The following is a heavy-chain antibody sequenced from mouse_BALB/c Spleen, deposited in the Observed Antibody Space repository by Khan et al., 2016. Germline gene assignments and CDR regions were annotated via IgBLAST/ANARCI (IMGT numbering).Heavy chain of an antibody. CDR3: TSGDY. CDR1: GFTFSRFG. CDR2: ISSGSSTI. V-gene: IGHV5-17*02. Sequence: EVELVESGGGLVQPGGSRKLSCAASGFTFSRFGMHWVRQTPEKGLEWVAFISSGSSTIYYTETLKGRFTISRDNPKNALLLQMTSLMSEDTAMYYCTSGDYWGQGTTLTVSS. J-gene: IGHJ2*01.